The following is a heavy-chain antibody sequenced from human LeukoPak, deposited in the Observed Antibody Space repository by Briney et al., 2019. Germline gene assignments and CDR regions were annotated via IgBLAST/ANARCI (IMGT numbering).Heavy chain of an antibody. D-gene: IGHD3-22*01. CDR1: GFTFSSYG. J-gene: IGHJ4*02. CDR3: AKDPDHVSPGPMNY. Sequence: PGESLRLSCAASGFTFSSYGMHWVRQAPGKGLEWVAFIRYDGSNKYYADSVKGQFTISRDNSKNTLYLQMNSLRAEDTAVYYCAKDPDHVSPGPMNYWGQGTLVTVSS. V-gene: IGHV3-30*02. CDR2: IRYDGSNK.